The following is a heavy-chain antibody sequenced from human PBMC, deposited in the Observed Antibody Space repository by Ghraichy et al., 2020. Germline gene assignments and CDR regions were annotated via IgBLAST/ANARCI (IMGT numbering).Heavy chain of an antibody. CDR3: ARVDGDTAKEQPFDY. CDR1: GYTFTDSY. CDR2: INPNTGGT. Sequence: ASVKVSCKASGYTFTDSYVHWVRQAPGQGLEWMGWINPNTGGTNYAQNFQGRVTMTRDTSITTAYMELNSLKSDDTAVYYCARVDGDTAKEQPFDYWGQGTLVTVSS. V-gene: IGHV1-2*02. J-gene: IGHJ4*02. D-gene: IGHD5-18*01.